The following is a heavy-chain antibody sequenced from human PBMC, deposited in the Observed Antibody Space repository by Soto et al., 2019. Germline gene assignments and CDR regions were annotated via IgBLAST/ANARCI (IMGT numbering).Heavy chain of an antibody. CDR2: IYYSAST. V-gene: IGHV4-59*08. Sequence: SETLSLTSSVSRGSIISYYCIWIRHPPGKGLEWIGYIYYSASTNYSPSLKSRVTISVDTSKNQFSLNLSSVTAADTAVYYCARHLPYCGGDCYSLDYWGQGTLVTVSS. D-gene: IGHD2-21*02. J-gene: IGHJ4*02. CDR1: RGSIISYY. CDR3: ARHLPYCGGDCYSLDY.